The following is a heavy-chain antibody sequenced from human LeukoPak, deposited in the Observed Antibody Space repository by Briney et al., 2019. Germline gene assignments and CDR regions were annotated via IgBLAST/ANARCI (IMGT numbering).Heavy chain of an antibody. CDR1: GFTFSSYA. J-gene: IGHJ4*02. CDR2: ISGSGGST. CDR3: ATPKGYDFWSGYREGYFDY. Sequence: PGGSLRLSCAASGFTFSSYAMSWVRQAPGKGLEWVSAISGSGGSTYYADSVKGRFTISRDNSKNTLYLQMNSLRAEDTAVYYCATPKGYDFWSGYREGYFDYWGQGTLVTVSS. D-gene: IGHD3-3*01. V-gene: IGHV3-23*01.